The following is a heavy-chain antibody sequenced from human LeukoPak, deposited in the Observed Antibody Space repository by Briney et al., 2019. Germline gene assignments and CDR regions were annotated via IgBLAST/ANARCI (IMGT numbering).Heavy chain of an antibody. CDR1: GYTFSSYA. D-gene: IGHD6-13*01. Sequence: ASVKVSCKASGYTFSSYAISWVRQAPGQGLEWMGGIIPIFGTANYAQKFQGRVTITADESTSTAYMELSSLRSEDTAVYYCARDQIAAAGHDAFDIWGQGTMVTVSS. J-gene: IGHJ3*02. V-gene: IGHV1-69*13. CDR3: ARDQIAAAGHDAFDI. CDR2: IIPIFGTA.